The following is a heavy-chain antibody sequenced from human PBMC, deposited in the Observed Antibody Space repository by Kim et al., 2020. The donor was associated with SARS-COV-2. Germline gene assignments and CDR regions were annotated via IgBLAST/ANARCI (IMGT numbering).Heavy chain of an antibody. CDR2: YYSGST. V-gene: IGHV4-59*01. Sequence: YYSGSTNYNPSLQSRVTISVDTSKNQFSLKLSSVTAADTAVYYCARDFSFWGQGTLVTVSS. CDR3: ARDFSF. J-gene: IGHJ4*02. D-gene: IGHD3-16*02.